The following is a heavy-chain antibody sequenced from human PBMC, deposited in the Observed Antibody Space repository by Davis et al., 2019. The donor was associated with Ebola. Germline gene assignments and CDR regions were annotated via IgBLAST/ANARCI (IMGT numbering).Heavy chain of an antibody. Sequence: GESLQISCVASGFSFSSYAMNWARQAPGKGLEWVSNIGSGGTTYYADSVKGRFTVSRDNSKNTLYLQMNSLSAEDTAVYYCAKGRGHPFSAYYVDYWGQGTLVTVSS. D-gene: IGHD3-10*01. J-gene: IGHJ4*02. CDR3: AKGRGHPFSAYYVDY. CDR2: IGSGGTT. V-gene: IGHV3-23*01. CDR1: GFSFSSYA.